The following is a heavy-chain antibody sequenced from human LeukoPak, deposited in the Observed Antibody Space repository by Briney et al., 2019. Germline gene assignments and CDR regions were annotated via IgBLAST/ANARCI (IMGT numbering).Heavy chain of an antibody. D-gene: IGHD3-22*01. CDR1: GGTFSSYA. CDR2: IIPIFGTA. J-gene: IGHJ4*02. Sequence: SAKVSCKASGGTFSSYAISWVRQAPGQGLEWMGRIIPIFGTANYAQKFQGRVTITTDESTSTAYMELSSLRSEDTAVYYCARDPLRSYYDSSGYYNYWGQGTLVTVSS. V-gene: IGHV1-69*05. CDR3: ARDPLRSYYDSSGYYNY.